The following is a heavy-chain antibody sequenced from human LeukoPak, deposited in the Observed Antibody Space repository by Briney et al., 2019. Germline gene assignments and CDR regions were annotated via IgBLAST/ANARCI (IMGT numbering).Heavy chain of an antibody. CDR2: FDPEDGET. D-gene: IGHD4-17*01. Sequence: ASVKVSCKVSGYTLTELSMHWVRQAPGKGLEWMGGFDPEDGETIYAQKSQGTITMNEDTSTDTAYMELSSLRSEATAVYYCATVPLHTTVTTLDYWGQGTLVTVSS. V-gene: IGHV1-24*01. J-gene: IGHJ4*02. CDR3: ATVPLHTTVTTLDY. CDR1: GYTLTELS.